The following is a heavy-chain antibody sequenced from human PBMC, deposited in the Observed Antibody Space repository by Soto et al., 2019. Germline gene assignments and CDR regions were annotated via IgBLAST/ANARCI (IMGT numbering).Heavy chain of an antibody. D-gene: IGHD5-12*01. V-gene: IGHV3-30*18. CDR1: GFTFSSYG. CDR3: AKDNGSGCDWLRVGDASDI. CDR2: ISYDGSNK. J-gene: IGHJ3*02. Sequence: QVQLVESGGGVVQPGRSLRLSCAASGFTFSSYGMHWVRQAPGKGLEWVAVISYDGSNKYYADSVKGRLTISRDNSKNTLYLQMNSLRGEDAAVYDCAKDNGSGCDWLRVGDASDIWGQGTMVTVSS.